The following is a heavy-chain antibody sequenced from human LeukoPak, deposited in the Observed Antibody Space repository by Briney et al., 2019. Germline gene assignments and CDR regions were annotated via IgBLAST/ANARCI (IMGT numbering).Heavy chain of an antibody. CDR1: GYTLTELS. CDR3: ATGAPHVGVGATTKIRGIDY. CDR2: FDPEDGET. J-gene: IGHJ4*02. V-gene: IGHV1-24*01. Sequence: GASVKVSCKVSGYTLTELSMHWVRQAPGKGLEWMGGFDPEDGETIYAQKFQGRVTMTEDTPTDTAYMELSSLRSEDTAVYYCATGAPHVGVGATTKIRGIDYWGQGTLVTVSS. D-gene: IGHD1-26*01.